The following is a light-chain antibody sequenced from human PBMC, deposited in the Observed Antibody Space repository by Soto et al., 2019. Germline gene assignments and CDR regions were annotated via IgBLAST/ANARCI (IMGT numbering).Light chain of an antibody. Sequence: QSALTQPPSASGSPGQSVTISCTGTSSDVGGYDYVSWYQQHPGKAPKLIIYEVTTRPSGVPDRFSGSRSGNTASLTVSGLKAEDEADYHCSSYAGSTNLVFGGGTKLTVL. CDR2: EVT. CDR1: SSDVGGYDY. V-gene: IGLV2-8*01. J-gene: IGLJ2*01. CDR3: SSYAGSTNLV.